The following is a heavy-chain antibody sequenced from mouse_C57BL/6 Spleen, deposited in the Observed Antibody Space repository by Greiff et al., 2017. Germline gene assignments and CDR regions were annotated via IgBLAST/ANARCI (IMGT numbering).Heavy chain of an antibody. CDR2: IWSGGST. V-gene: IGHV2-2*01. J-gene: IGHJ3*01. CDR3: ARGEGYYPFAY. Sequence: QVQLKQSGPGLVQPSQSLSITCTVSGFSLTSYGVHWVRQSPGKGLEWLGVIWSGGSTDYNAAFISRLSISKDNSKSQVFFKMNSLQADDTAIYYCARGEGYYPFAYWGQGTLVTVSA. CDR1: GFSLTSYG. D-gene: IGHD2-3*01.